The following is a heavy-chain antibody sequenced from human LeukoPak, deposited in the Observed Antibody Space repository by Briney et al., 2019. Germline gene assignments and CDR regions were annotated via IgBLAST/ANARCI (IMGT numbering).Heavy chain of an antibody. D-gene: IGHD6-13*01. V-gene: IGHV4-4*07. Sequence: PSETLSLTCTVSGGSISSYYWSWIRQPAGKGLEWIGRIYTSGSTNYNPSLKSRVTMSVDTSKNQFSLKLSSVSAADTAVYYCARDGPGYLAAAGTDYWGQGTLVTVSS. CDR2: IYTSGST. J-gene: IGHJ4*02. CDR3: ARDGPGYLAAAGTDY. CDR1: GGSISSYY.